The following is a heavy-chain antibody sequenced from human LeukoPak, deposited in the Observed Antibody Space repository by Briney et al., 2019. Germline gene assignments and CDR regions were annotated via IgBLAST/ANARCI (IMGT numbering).Heavy chain of an antibody. V-gene: IGHV4-30-4*01. Sequence: SETLSLTCTVSGGSVSGGDCYWSWIRQPPGKGLEWIGYIYYSGSTYYNPSLKSRVTISVDTSKNQFSLKLSSVTAADTAVYYCAREAPEDCSGGSCYSYFDYWGQGTLVTVSS. D-gene: IGHD2-15*01. CDR3: AREAPEDCSGGSCYSYFDY. CDR1: GGSVSGGDCY. CDR2: IYYSGST. J-gene: IGHJ4*02.